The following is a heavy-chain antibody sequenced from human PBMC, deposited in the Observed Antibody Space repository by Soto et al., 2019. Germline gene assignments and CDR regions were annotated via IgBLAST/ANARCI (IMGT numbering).Heavy chain of an antibody. J-gene: IGHJ4*02. CDR2: ISGSGSTT. CDR1: GFPFSHYA. D-gene: IGHD6-6*01. V-gene: IGHV3-23*01. Sequence: VQLLESGGGLVQPGGSLRLSCAASGFPFSHYAMSWVRQAPGKGLEWVSGISGSGSTTYIADSVKGRFTISRDNSKSTLYLQMNSLRAEDTAVYYCAKDRGWGTIAVRDIDYWGQGTLVTVSS. CDR3: AKDRGWGTIAVRDIDY.